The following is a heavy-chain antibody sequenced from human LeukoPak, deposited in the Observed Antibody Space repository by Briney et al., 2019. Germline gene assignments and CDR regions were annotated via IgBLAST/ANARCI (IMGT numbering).Heavy chain of an antibody. V-gene: IGHV3-21*01. Sequence: TGGSLRLSCTASGFPFIDYSMNWVRQAPGKGLEWVSSISSSSSYIYYADSVKGRFTISRDNAKNSLYLQMNSLRAEDTAVYYCARVPVGAQLLDYWGQGTLVTVSS. D-gene: IGHD1-26*01. CDR3: ARVPVGAQLLDY. CDR1: GFPFIDYS. J-gene: IGHJ4*02. CDR2: ISSSSSYI.